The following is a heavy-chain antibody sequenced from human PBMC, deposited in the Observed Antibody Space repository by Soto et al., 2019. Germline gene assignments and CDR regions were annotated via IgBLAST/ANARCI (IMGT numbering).Heavy chain of an antibody. CDR2: IYYSGST. V-gene: IGHV4-59*01. J-gene: IGHJ4*02. Sequence: PSETLSLTCTVSGGSISSYYWSWIRQPPGKGLEWIGYIYYSGSTNYNPSLKSRVTISVDTSKNQFSLKLSSVTAADTAVYYCARGVATIGELFDYWGQGTLVTVSS. CDR3: ARGVATIGELFDY. CDR1: GGSISSYY. D-gene: IGHD5-12*01.